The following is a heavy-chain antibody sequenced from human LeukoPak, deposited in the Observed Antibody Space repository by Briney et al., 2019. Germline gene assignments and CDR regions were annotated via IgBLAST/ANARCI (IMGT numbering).Heavy chain of an antibody. CDR3: ARDTYYYDSSGYLGGAYFDY. V-gene: IGHV3-74*01. D-gene: IGHD3-22*01. Sequence: GGSLRLSCAASGFTFSSYWMHWVRQVPGKGLVWVSRINTDGSNTAYADSVKGRFTISRDNAKNSLYLQMNSLRAEDTAVYYCARDTYYYDSSGYLGGAYFDYWGQGTLVTVSS. CDR2: INTDGSNT. CDR1: GFTFSSYW. J-gene: IGHJ4*02.